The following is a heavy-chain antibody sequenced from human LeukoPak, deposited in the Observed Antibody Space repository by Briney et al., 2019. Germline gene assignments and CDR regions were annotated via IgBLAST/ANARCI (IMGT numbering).Heavy chain of an antibody. Sequence: GGSLRLSCAASGFTFSSYWMSWARQAPGKGLEWVANIKQDGSEKYYVDSVKGRFTISRDNAKNSLYLQMNSLRAEDTAVYYCARDLRKVTEPLSWYFDLWGRGTLVTVSS. CDR3: ARDLRKVTEPLSWYFDL. V-gene: IGHV3-7*01. CDR2: IKQDGSEK. D-gene: IGHD2-21*02. CDR1: GFTFSSYW. J-gene: IGHJ2*01.